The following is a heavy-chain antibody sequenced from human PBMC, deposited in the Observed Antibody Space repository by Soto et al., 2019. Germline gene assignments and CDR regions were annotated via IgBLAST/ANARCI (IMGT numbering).Heavy chain of an antibody. Sequence: VQLVESGGGVVQPGRSLRLSCAASGFTFSDYAMHWVRQAPGKGLEWVAVVSHDGRNTHYADSVKGRFTISRDSSKNTGCLEMTSLRAEDTAFYYCGRGWRQWLVTSDCNYWGQGALVTVSS. V-gene: IGHV3-30*03. CDR2: VSHDGRNT. D-gene: IGHD6-19*01. J-gene: IGHJ4*02. CDR3: GRGWRQWLVTSDCNY. CDR1: GFTFSDYA.